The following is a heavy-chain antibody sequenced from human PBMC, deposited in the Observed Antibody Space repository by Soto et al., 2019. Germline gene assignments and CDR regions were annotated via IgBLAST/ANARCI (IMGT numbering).Heavy chain of an antibody. CDR2: IIPIFGTA. V-gene: IGHV1-69*01. J-gene: IGHJ4*02. D-gene: IGHD3-3*01. Sequence: QVQLVQSGAEVKKPGSSVKVSCKASGGTFSSYAISWERQAPGQGLEWMGGIIPIFGTANYAQKFQGRVTITADESTSTAYMELSSLRSEDTAVYYFARRGAIYDFWSGSPPEFDYWGEGTLVTVSS. CDR1: GGTFSSYA. CDR3: ARRGAIYDFWSGSPPEFDY.